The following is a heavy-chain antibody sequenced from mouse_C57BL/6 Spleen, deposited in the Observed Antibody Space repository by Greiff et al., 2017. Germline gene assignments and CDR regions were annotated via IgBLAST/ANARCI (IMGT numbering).Heavy chain of an antibody. CDR3: DNQGTMDD. CDR1: GFSFTSYG. Sequence: VKLQESGPGLVQPSQSLSITCKVSGFSFTSYGVNWVRPFPGKGLEWLGVIWSGGSKDYNAGFMSRLSITKDNSKSQVFFKMNKLQTDDTAIYDCDNQGTMDDWGQGTSVTVSS. V-gene: IGHV2-5*01. CDR2: IWSGGSK. J-gene: IGHJ4*01.